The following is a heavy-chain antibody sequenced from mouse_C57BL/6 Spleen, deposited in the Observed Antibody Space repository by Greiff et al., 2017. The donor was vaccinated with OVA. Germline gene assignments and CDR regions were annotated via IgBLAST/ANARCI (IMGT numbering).Heavy chain of an antibody. CDR3: ARRGDYYDYDRAMDY. J-gene: IGHJ4*01. Sequence: VQLQQSGAELVKPGASVKLSCKASGYTFTSYWMQWVKQRPGQGLEWIGEIDPSDSYTNYNQKFRGKATLTVDTSSSTAYMQLSSLTSEDSAVYYCARRGDYYDYDRAMDYWGQGTSVTVSS. V-gene: IGHV1-50*01. CDR2: IDPSDSYT. D-gene: IGHD2-4*01. CDR1: GYTFTSYW.